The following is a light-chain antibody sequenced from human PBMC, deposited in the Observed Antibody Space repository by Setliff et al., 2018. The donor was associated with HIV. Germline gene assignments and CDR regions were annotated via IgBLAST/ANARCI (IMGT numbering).Light chain of an antibody. CDR2: EGN. V-gene: IGLV2-23*01. Sequence: ALAQSASVSGSPGQSITISCTGTSSDVGSYNLVSWYQQHPGKAPKLLIYEGNKRPSGVSNRFYGSKSGNTASLIISGLQAEDEADYFCCSYAGSSPYVFGTGTKVTVL. J-gene: IGLJ1*01. CDR3: CSYAGSSPYV. CDR1: SSDVGSYNL.